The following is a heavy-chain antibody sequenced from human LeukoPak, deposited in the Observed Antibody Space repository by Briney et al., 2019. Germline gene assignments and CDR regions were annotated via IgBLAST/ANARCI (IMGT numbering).Heavy chain of an antibody. CDR2: IYYSGST. Sequence: KTSETLSLTCTVSGGSISSYYWTWIRQPPGKGLEWIGFIYYSGSTNCSPSLKSRVTISVDTSKSQFPLKLSSVTAADTAVYYCARTRSGTYDSSGYFEYWGQGTLVTVSS. CDR1: GGSISSYY. CDR3: ARTRSGTYDSSGYFEY. D-gene: IGHD3-22*01. J-gene: IGHJ4*02. V-gene: IGHV4-59*01.